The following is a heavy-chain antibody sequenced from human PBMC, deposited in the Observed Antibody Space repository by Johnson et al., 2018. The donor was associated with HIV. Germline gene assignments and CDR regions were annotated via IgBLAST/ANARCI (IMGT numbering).Heavy chain of an antibody. Sequence: QMLLVESGGGVVQPGRSLRLSCAASGITFSSYAMHWVRQAPGKGLEWVAVISFDGSNKYYADSVKGRFTISRDNSKNTLYLQMNSLRAEDMAVYYCARGNITMIVGTSYAFDIWGQGTMVTVSS. CDR1: GITFSSYA. CDR2: ISFDGSNK. D-gene: IGHD3-22*01. V-gene: IGHV3-30-3*01. J-gene: IGHJ3*02. CDR3: ARGNITMIVGTSYAFDI.